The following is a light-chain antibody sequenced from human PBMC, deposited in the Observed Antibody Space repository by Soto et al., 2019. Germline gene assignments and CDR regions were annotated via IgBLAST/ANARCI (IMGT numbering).Light chain of an antibody. Sequence: DIQMTQSPSTLSASVGDRVTITCRASQSISSRLAWYQKKPGKAPKLLIYDVSNLESGVQSRFSGSGSGTEFTLTISSLQPDDFATYCCQQYNTFWTFGQGTKVDIK. CDR3: QQYNTFWT. J-gene: IGKJ1*01. V-gene: IGKV1-5*01. CDR2: DVS. CDR1: QSISSR.